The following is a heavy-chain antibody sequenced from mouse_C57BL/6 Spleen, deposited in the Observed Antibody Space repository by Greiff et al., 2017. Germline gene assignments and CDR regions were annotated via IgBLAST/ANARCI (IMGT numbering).Heavy chain of an antibody. J-gene: IGHJ3*01. CDR1: GFTFSSYT. CDR2: ISGGGGNT. D-gene: IGHD2-1*01. CDR3: ARQDGNYVAWFAY. V-gene: IGHV5-9*01. Sequence: EVQGVESGGGLVKPGGSLKLSCAASGFTFSSYTMSWVRQTPEKRLEWVATISGGGGNTYYPDSVKGRFTISRDNAKNTLYLQMSRLRSEYTALYYCARQDGNYVAWFAYWGQGTLVTVSA.